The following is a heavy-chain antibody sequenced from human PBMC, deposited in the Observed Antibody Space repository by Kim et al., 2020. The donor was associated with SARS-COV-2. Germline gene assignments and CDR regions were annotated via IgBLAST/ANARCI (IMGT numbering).Heavy chain of an antibody. CDR2: INSNSNGGTT. D-gene: IGHD6-19*01. J-gene: IGHJ4*01. CDR1: GFSFSGYA. CDR3: VKDRGGLVRDFDY. Sequence: GGSLRVSCSASGFSFSGYAMHWVRQAPGKGLEYVSGINSNSNGGTTYYADSVKGRFTISRDNSKNTLYLQMSSLRAEDTAVYYCVKDRGGLVRDFDYWG. V-gene: IGHV3-64D*06.